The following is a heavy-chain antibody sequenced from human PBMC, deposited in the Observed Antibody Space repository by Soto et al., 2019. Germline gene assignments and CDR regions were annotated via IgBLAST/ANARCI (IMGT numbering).Heavy chain of an antibody. CDR1: GFTFDDYA. J-gene: IGHJ3*02. D-gene: IGHD5-18*01. CDR3: AKDLSSYGYSFAFDI. Sequence: EVQLVESGGGLVQPGRSLRLSCAASGFTFDDYAMHWVRQAPGKGLEWVSGISWNSGSIGYADSVKGRFTISRDNAKNSLYLQMNSLRAEDTALYYCAKDLSSYGYSFAFDIWGQGTMVTVSS. CDR2: ISWNSGSI. V-gene: IGHV3-9*01.